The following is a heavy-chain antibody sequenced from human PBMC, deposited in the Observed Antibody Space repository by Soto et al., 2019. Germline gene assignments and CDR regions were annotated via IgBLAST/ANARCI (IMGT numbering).Heavy chain of an antibody. CDR3: ARRPPTRARLLQRSPYFVDN. V-gene: IGHV2-5*01. J-gene: IGHJ4*02. CDR1: GFSLTTDAVG. D-gene: IGHD3-9*01. CDR2: VFGNDDK. Sequence: QITLMESGPALVKPTQTLTLTCNFSGFSLTTDAVGVGWIRQTPGKALEWLALVFGNDDKRYSPSLKNRLTITKDTSRNQVVLTMTSMDPVDTATYYCARRPPTRARLLQRSPYFVDNWGQGTLVTVSS.